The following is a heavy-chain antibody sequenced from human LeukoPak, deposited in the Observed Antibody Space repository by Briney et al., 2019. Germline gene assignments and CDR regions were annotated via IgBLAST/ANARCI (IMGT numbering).Heavy chain of an antibody. CDR1: GGSISSGSYY. V-gene: IGHV4-61*02. Sequence: ASETLSLTCTVSGGSISSGSYYWSWIRQPAGKGLEWIGRIYTSGSTNYNPSLKSRVTISVDTSKNRFSLKLSSVTAADTAVYYCAREDDYGGMGNYYYYMDVWGKGTTVTVSS. CDR3: AREDDYGGMGNYYYYMDV. J-gene: IGHJ6*03. D-gene: IGHD4-23*01. CDR2: IYTSGST.